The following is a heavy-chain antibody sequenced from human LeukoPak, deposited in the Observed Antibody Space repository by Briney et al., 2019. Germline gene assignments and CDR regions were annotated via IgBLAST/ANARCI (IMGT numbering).Heavy chain of an antibody. V-gene: IGHV4-39*01. CDR1: GGSISSSSYY. Sequence: SETLSLTCTVSGGSISSSSYYWGWIRQPPGKGLEWIGSIYYSGSTYYNPSLKSRVTISVDTSKNQFSLKLSSVTAADTAVYYCARGAHVRGVMRYWGQGTLVTVSS. D-gene: IGHD3-10*02. CDR3: ARGAHVRGVMRY. CDR2: IYYSGST. J-gene: IGHJ4*02.